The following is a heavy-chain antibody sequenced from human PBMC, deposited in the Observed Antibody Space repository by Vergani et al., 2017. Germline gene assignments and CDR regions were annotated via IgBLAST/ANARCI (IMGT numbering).Heavy chain of an antibody. CDR3: ARQIAVAGTVSAY. Sequence: QLQLQESGPGLVKPSETLSLTCTVSGGSISSSSYYWGWIRQPPGKGLEWIGSIYYSGSTYYNPSLQSRVTISVDTSKNQFSLKLSSVTAADTAVYYCARQIAVAGTVSAYWGQGTLVTVSS. CDR1: GGSISSSSYY. V-gene: IGHV4-39*01. J-gene: IGHJ4*02. CDR2: IYYSGST. D-gene: IGHD6-19*01.